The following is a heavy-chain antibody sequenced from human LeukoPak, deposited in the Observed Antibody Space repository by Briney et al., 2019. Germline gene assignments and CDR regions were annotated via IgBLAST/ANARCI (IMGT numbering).Heavy chain of an antibody. Sequence: GGSLRLSCAASGFTFSSYGMSWVRQAPGKGLEWVSAISGSGGSTYYADSVKGRFTISRDNSKNTLYLQMNSLRAEDTAVYYCARQLGYYYDSSGYLLYWGQGTLVTVSS. V-gene: IGHV3-23*01. CDR1: GFTFSSYG. CDR3: ARQLGYYYDSSGYLLY. CDR2: ISGSGGST. D-gene: IGHD3-22*01. J-gene: IGHJ4*02.